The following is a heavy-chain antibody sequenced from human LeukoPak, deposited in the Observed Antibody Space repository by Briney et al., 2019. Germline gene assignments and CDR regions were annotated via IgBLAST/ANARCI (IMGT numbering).Heavy chain of an antibody. Sequence: HGESLKISCKGSGYSFTSYWIGWVRQMPGKGLEWMGIIYPGDSDTRYSPSFQGQVTISADKSISTAYLQWSSLKASDTAMYYCARQAPYSYGYGNDAFDIWGQGTMVTVSS. D-gene: IGHD5-18*01. CDR2: IYPGDSDT. CDR1: GYSFTSYW. J-gene: IGHJ3*02. V-gene: IGHV5-51*01. CDR3: ARQAPYSYGYGNDAFDI.